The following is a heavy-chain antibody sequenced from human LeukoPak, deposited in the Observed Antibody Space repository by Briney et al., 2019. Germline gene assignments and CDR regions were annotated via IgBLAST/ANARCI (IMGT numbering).Heavy chain of an antibody. D-gene: IGHD3-3*01. CDR2: IYPGDSDT. J-gene: IGHJ5*02. CDR1: GYSFTSYW. CDR3: ATSYYDFWSGYLGPNWFDP. Sequence: GESLKISCKGSGYSFTSYWIGWVRQMPGKGLEWMGIIYPGDSDTRYSPSFQGQVTISADKSISTAYLQWSSLKASDTAMYYCATSYYDFWSGYLGPNWFDPWGPGTLVTVSS. V-gene: IGHV5-51*01.